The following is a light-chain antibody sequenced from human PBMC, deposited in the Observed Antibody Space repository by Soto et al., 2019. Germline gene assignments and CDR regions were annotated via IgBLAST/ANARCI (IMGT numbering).Light chain of an antibody. CDR1: QSVSSN. Sequence: EIVMTQSPATLSVSPGERATLSCRASQSVSSNLAWYQQKPGQAPRLLIYGASTRATGIPARLSGSGSGTQFTLTISSLQSEDFALYYCQKYNNWPGTFGQGTKVEIK. CDR3: QKYNNWPGT. V-gene: IGKV3-15*01. J-gene: IGKJ1*01. CDR2: GAS.